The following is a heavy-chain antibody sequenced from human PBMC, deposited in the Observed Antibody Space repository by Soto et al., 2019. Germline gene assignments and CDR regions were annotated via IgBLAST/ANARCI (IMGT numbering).Heavy chain of an antibody. V-gene: IGHV4-34*01. Sequence: SETLSLTCAFYVVSFRGYYWTCIRHPPGKGLEWIGEINHSGSTNYNPSLKSRVTISLDTSKNQFSLKLSSVTAADTAVYFCARGPSEFIVLGYHHGMDGWGQGTTVTVSS. D-gene: IGHD2-21*01. CDR2: INHSGST. CDR1: VVSFRGYY. J-gene: IGHJ6*02. CDR3: ARGPSEFIVLGYHHGMDG.